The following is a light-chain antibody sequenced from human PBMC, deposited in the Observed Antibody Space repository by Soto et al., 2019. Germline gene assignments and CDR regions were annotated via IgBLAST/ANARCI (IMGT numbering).Light chain of an antibody. CDR2: GAS. J-gene: IGKJ1*01. Sequence: EIVLTQSPGTRSLSPGERATLSCRASQSVSNSYLAWYQQKPGQAPSLLIFGASNRAPDIPDRFSGSGSGTDFTLTISRLEPEDFAVYFCQQYGSSVKTFGQGTKVDIK. V-gene: IGKV3-20*01. CDR3: QQYGSSVKT. CDR1: QSVSNSY.